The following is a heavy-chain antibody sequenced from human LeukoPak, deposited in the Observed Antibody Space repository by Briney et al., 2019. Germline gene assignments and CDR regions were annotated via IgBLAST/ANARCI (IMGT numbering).Heavy chain of an antibody. V-gene: IGHV4-34*01. J-gene: IGHJ4*02. Sequence: SETLSLTCAVYGGSFSGYYLSWIRQPPGKGLEWIGEINHSGSTNYNPSLKSRVTISVDTSKNQFSLKLSSVTAADTAVYYCARSAGGFDYWGQGTLVTVSS. CDR2: INHSGST. CDR3: ARSAGGFDY. D-gene: IGHD3-10*01. CDR1: GGSFSGYY.